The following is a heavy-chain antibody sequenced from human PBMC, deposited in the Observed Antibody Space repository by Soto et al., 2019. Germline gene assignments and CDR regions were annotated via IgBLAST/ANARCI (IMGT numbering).Heavy chain of an antibody. CDR2: IYYSGST. J-gene: IGHJ5*02. D-gene: IGHD1-26*01. CDR3: ATQEVGGSYVYTFDP. CDR1: GGSISSSNYY. Sequence: QLQLQESGPGLVKPSETLSLTCTVSGGSISSSNYYWGWIRQPPGKGLEWIGSIYYSGSTYYNPSLKSRVTMSVDTSKNQSSLKLSSVTAADTAVYYCATQEVGGSYVYTFDPWGQGTLVTVSS. V-gene: IGHV4-39*01.